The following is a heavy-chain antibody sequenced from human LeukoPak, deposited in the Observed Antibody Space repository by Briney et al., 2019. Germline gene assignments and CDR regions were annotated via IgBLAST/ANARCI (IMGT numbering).Heavy chain of an antibody. D-gene: IGHD3-22*01. J-gene: IGHJ4*02. V-gene: IGHV3-74*01. CDR2: TNTDDSST. CDR1: GFTFSSYW. Sequence: GGSLRLSCAASGFTFSSYWMSWVRQAPGKGLVWVSRTNTDDSSTTYVDSVKGRFTISRDNAKNTMYLQMNSLRAEDTAVYYCVPTDSSGLDWGQGTLVTVSS. CDR3: VPTDSSGLD.